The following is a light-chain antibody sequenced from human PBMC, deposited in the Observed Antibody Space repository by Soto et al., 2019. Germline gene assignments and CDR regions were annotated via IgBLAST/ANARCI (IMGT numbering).Light chain of an antibody. CDR3: QQYGSSGT. CDR1: QSVSSY. J-gene: IGKJ1*01. Sequence: EIVLTQSPATLSLSPGERATASCRASQSVSSYLAWYQQKPGQAPRLLIYDASNRATGIPARFSGSGSGTDFTLTISSLEPEDFAVYYCQQYGSSGTFGQGTKV. CDR2: DAS. V-gene: IGKV3-11*01.